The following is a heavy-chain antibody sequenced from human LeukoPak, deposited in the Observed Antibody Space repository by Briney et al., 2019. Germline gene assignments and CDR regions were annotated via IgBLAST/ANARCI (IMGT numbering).Heavy chain of an antibody. V-gene: IGHV1-2*02. J-gene: IGHJ4*02. CDR3: ARVRYSSSSAVYYFDY. CDR1: GYTFTGYY. CDR2: INPNSGGT. D-gene: IGHD6-6*01. Sequence: ASVKVSCKASGYTFTGYYMHWVRQAPGQGLEWMGWINPNSGGTNYAQKFQGRVTMTRDTSISTAYMELSRLRSDDTAVYYCARVRYSSSSAVYYFDYWGQGTLDTVSS.